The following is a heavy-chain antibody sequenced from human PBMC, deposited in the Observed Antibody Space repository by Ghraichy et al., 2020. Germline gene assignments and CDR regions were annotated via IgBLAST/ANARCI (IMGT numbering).Heavy chain of an antibody. J-gene: IGHJ3*02. V-gene: IGHV1-18*04. CDR1: GYTFTSYG. Sequence: ASVKVSCKASGYTFTSYGISWVRQAPGQGLEWMGWISAYNGNTNYAQKLQGRVTMTTDTSTSTAYMELRSLRSDDTAVYYCARGRYDILTGLYAPSPDDGLNAFDIWGQGTMVTVSS. CDR3: ARGRYDILTGLYAPSPDDGLNAFDI. D-gene: IGHD3-9*01. CDR2: ISAYNGNT.